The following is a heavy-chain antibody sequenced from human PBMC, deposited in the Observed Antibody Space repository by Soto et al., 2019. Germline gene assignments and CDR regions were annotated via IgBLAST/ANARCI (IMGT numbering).Heavy chain of an antibody. V-gene: IGHV5-51*01. CDR3: ARLTLAGGSWSYYYYGMDV. Sequence: PGEPLKICCKGSGYSFTSYWIGWVRQMPGKGLEWMGSIYPGDSDTRYSPSFQGQVTISADKSISTAYLQWSSLKASDTAMYYCARLTLAGGSWSYYYYGMDVWGQGTTVTVSS. CDR1: GYSFTSYW. J-gene: IGHJ6*02. CDR2: IYPGDSDT. D-gene: IGHD6-19*01.